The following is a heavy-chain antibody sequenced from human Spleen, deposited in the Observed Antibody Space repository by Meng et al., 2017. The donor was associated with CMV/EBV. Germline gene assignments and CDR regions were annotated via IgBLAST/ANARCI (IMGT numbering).Heavy chain of an antibody. CDR3: ARADDFWSGYYLW. J-gene: IGHJ4*02. CDR2: IDMSANTI. V-gene: IGHV3-11*01. CDR1: GFTFSDYY. Sequence: AASGFTFSDYYMAWIRQAPGKGLEWVSYIDMSANTIYYADSVKGRFTISRDSAKSSLSLQMNSLRAEDTAVYYCARADDFWSGYYLWWGQGTLVTVSS. D-gene: IGHD3-3*01.